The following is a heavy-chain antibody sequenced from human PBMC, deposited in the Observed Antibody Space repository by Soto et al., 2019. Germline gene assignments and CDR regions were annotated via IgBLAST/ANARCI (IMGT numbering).Heavy chain of an antibody. V-gene: IGHV4-39*01. CDR1: GGSISSYY. CDR2: IYYSGST. CDR3: ARTGDSSGYYGGYGMDV. D-gene: IGHD3-22*01. Sequence: SWTLSLPFTASGGSISSYYWSWIRQPPGKGLEWIGSIYYSGSTYYNPSLKSRVTISVDTSKNQFSLKLSSVTAADTAVYYCARTGDSSGYYGGYGMDVWGQGTTVTVSS. J-gene: IGHJ6*02.